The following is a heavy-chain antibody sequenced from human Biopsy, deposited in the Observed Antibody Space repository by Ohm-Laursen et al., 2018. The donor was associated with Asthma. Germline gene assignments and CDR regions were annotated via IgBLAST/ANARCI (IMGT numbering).Heavy chain of an antibody. Sequence: SDTLSLTWAVYGGSFSNYYWTWIRQPPGKGLEWIGEINHRGSTNYNPSLKSRVTLSVDTSKNQFSVKLRSVTAADTAVYYCVRSPYYYGLLGPTRGFGVYAVWGHGTLVTVSS. CDR1: GGSFSNYY. D-gene: IGHD3-10*01. V-gene: IGHV4-34*01. CDR3: VRSPYYYGLLGPTRGFGVYAV. CDR2: INHRGST. J-gene: IGHJ3*01.